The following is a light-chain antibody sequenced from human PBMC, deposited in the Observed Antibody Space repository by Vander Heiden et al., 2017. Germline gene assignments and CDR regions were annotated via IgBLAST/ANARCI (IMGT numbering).Light chain of an antibody. CDR2: DVS. J-gene: IGLJ1*01. V-gene: IGLV2-14*03. CDR3: NSYTSSSTPYV. CDR1: SSDVGAYSY. Sequence: QPALTQPLSASGSPGQPITISCTGTSSDVGAYSYVSWYQHHPGKAPKLILFDVSDRPSGVSNRFSGSKSGNTASLTISGLQAEDEADYYCNSYTSSSTPYVFGTGTKVTVL.